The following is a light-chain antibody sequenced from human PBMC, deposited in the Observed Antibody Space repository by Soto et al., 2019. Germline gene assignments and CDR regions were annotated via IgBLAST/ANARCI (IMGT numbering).Light chain of an antibody. CDR1: QSSSNS. CDR2: AAS. V-gene: IGKV1-39*01. J-gene: IGKJ2*01. CDR3: QQSYSSPQMYT. Sequence: DIQMTQTPSSPSASVGDRVTITCRSSQSSSNSLKWYQQKPGKAPDLLIYAASNLQSGVPSRFTGSVSGTDFTLTISSLQPEDFTTYYCQQSYSSPQMYTFGQGTKLEIK.